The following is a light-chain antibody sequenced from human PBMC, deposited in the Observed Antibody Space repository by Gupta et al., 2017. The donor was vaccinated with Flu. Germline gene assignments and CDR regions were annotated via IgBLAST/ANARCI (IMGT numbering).Light chain of an antibody. CDR2: AAS. J-gene: IGKJ3*01. CDR1: QGIRND. CDR3: QQEHNHHCT. Sequence: PSALSASVGDRVTITCRAGQGIRNDLGWYQQQPGTATKVLIYAASSLQSGVPSRCSGSGSGKDFTLTISSLQPEDFATYYCQQEHNHHCTFGHGTKVDIK. V-gene: IGKV1-6*01.